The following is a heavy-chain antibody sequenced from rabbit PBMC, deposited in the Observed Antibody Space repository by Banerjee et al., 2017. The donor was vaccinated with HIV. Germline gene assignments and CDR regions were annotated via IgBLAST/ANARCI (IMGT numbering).Heavy chain of an antibody. CDR2: IGAGSSGST. V-gene: IGHV1S45*01. D-gene: IGHD4-1*01. CDR1: GFSFSNGYV. Sequence: QEQLEESGGDLVKPEGSLTLTCTASGFSFSNGYVICWVRQAPGKGLEWIACIGAGSSGSTYYASWAKGRFTISKTSSTTVTLQMTSLTAADTATYFCARDLAGVIGWNFGLWGPGTLVTVS. J-gene: IGHJ4*01. CDR3: ARDLAGVIGWNFGL.